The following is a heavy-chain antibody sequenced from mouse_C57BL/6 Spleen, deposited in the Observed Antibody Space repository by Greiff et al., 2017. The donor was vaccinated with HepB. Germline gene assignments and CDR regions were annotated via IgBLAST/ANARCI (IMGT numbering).Heavy chain of an antibody. V-gene: IGHV1-80*01. J-gene: IGHJ2*01. Sequence: QVQLQQSGAELVKPGASVKISCKASGYAFSSYWMNWVKQRPGKGLEWIGQIYPGDGDTNYNGKFKGKATLTAGKSSSTAYMQLSSLTSEDSAVYFCARDYSNSYFDYWGQGTTLTVSS. CDR3: ARDYSNSYFDY. CDR1: GYAFSSYW. CDR2: IYPGDGDT. D-gene: IGHD2-5*01.